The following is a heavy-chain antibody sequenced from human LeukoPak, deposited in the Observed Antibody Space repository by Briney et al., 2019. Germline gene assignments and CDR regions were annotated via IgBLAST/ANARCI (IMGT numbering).Heavy chain of an antibody. D-gene: IGHD1-14*01. Sequence: PGMSLRLSCAASGFTFSSYGMHRVRQAPGKGLEWRAVILYDVSNKYYADSVKGRFTISRDNSKNTLYLQMNSLRAEDTAVYYCARDTGGLFDYWGQGTLVTVSS. CDR2: ILYDVSNK. J-gene: IGHJ4*02. V-gene: IGHV3-33*01. CDR3: ARDTGGLFDY. CDR1: GFTFSSYG.